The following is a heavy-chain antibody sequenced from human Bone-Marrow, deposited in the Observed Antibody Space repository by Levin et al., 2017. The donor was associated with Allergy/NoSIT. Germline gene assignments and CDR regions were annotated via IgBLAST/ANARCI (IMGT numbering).Heavy chain of an antibody. CDR1: GFTFRTYA. D-gene: IGHD1-26*01. V-gene: IGHV3-23*01. CDR2: ISDSGVGA. Sequence: SGGSLRLSCAASGFTFRTYAMSWVRQAPGRGLEWVSTISDSGVGAYNADSVKGRFTISRDNSKNTLYLQMNSLRAEDTAVYYCAQVEQGGSYWYFAYWGQGTLVTVSS. CDR3: AQVEQGGSYWYFAY. J-gene: IGHJ4*02.